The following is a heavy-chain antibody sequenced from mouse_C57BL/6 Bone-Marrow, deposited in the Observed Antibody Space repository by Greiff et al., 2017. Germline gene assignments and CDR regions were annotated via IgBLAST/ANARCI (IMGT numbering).Heavy chain of an antibody. CDR1: GFTFSNYW. J-gene: IGHJ4*01. Sequence: EVKVEESGGGLVQPGGSMKLSCVASGFTFSNYWMNWVRQSPEKGLEWVAQIRLKSDNYATHYAESVKGRFTISRDDSKSSVYLQMNNLRAEDTGIYYCTGKGNYGAYAMDYWGQGTSVTVSS. CDR3: TGKGNYGAYAMDY. D-gene: IGHD2-1*01. CDR2: IRLKSDNYAT. V-gene: IGHV6-3*01.